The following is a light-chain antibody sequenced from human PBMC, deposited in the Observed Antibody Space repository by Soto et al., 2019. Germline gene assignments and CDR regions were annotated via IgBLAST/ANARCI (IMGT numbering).Light chain of an antibody. Sequence: EIVLTQSPATLSLSPGERDTLSCRASQSVSSYLAWYQQKPGQAPRLLIYDASNRATGIPARFSGSGSGTDFTLTISSLLSVYFAVYYRQQRSNPPLFGSGINLDIK. CDR1: QSVSSY. CDR3: QQRSNPPL. V-gene: IGKV3-11*01. CDR2: DAS. J-gene: IGKJ3*01.